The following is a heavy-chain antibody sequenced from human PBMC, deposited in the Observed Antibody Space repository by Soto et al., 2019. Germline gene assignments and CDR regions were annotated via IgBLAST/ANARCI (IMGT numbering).Heavy chain of an antibody. CDR1: GGTISSYY. Sequence: PSETLSLTWTVAGGTISSYYWSWIRQPPGKGLEWIGYIYYSGSTTYNPSLKSRVTISVDTSKNQFSLKLSSVTAADTAVYYCARDDVGFLDYWGQGTLVTVSS. V-gene: IGHV4-59*01. J-gene: IGHJ4*02. CDR2: IYYSGST. CDR3: ARDDVGFLDY.